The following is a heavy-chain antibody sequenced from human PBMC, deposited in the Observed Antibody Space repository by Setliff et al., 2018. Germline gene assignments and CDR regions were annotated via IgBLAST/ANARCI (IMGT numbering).Heavy chain of an antibody. Sequence: SETLSLTCTVSSGSISSYYWSWIRQPPGKGLEWIGYIYYSGSTNYNPSLKSRVTISVDTSKNQFSLKLSSVTAADTAVYYCARQVYGIFDYWGQGTLVTVSS. CDR1: SGSISSYY. V-gene: IGHV4-59*01. CDR2: IYYSGST. CDR3: ARQVYGIFDY. J-gene: IGHJ4*02. D-gene: IGHD4-17*01.